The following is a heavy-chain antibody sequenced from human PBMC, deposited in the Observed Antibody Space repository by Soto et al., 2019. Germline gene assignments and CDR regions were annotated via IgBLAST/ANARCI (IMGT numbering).Heavy chain of an antibody. D-gene: IGHD6-13*01. CDR2: INPSGGST. V-gene: IGHV1-46*01. Sequence: ASVKVSCKASGNTFTSHYIHWVRQAPGQGPEWMGIINPSGGSTSYAQKFQSRVTMTRDTSTSTVFMELSSLRSEDTAVYYCARDQIAGTYFFDYWGQGTLVTVSS. J-gene: IGHJ4*02. CDR3: ARDQIAGTYFFDY. CDR1: GNTFTSHY.